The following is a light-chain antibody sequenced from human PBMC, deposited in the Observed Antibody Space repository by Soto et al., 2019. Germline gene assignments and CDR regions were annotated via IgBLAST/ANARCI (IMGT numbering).Light chain of an antibody. J-gene: IGKJ1*01. CDR2: DVS. Sequence: DIQRTQAPPSVSTSAGDRVTITCRSRESISCWXAWYQQKTLKAPYFLIFDVSSLERGVQSRVSGSGSGTELTLTISSMQPDELATFYCQQYNGYSRKFGQGTK. CDR3: QQYNGYSRK. V-gene: IGKV1-5*01. CDR1: ESISCW.